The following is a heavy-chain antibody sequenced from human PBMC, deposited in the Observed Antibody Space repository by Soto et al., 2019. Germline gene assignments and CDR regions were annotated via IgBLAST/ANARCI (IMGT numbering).Heavy chain of an antibody. CDR1: GGSISSGGYS. J-gene: IGHJ4*02. V-gene: IGHV4-30-2*02. Sequence: SETPSLTCAVSGGSISSGGYSWGWIRQPPGKGLEWIGYIYHSGSTYYNPSLKSRVTISVDTSKNQFSLKLSSVTAADTAVYYCASYANYNHFWGQGTLVTVSS. D-gene: IGHD4-4*01. CDR2: IYHSGST. CDR3: ASYANYNHF.